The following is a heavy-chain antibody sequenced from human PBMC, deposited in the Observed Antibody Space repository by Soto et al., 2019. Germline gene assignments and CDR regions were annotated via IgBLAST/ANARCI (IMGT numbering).Heavy chain of an antibody. Sequence: PTLVNPTQTLTLTCTFSGFSLSTSGMCVSWIRQPPGKALEWLALIDWDDDKYYSTSLKTRLTISKDTSKNQVVLTMTNMDPVDTATYYCARASSGYYYYYGMDVWGQGTTVTVSS. CDR1: GFSLSTSGMC. J-gene: IGHJ6*02. CDR3: ARASSGYYYYYGMDV. V-gene: IGHV2-70*01. D-gene: IGHD3-22*01. CDR2: IDWDDDK.